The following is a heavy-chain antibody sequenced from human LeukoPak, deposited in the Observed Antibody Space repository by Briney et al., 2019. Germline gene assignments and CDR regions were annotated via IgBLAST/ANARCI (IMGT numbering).Heavy chain of an antibody. V-gene: IGHV1-24*01. CDR3: ATAPIMGFGEYKFDY. CDR2: FDPEDGET. D-gene: IGHD3-10*01. J-gene: IGHJ4*02. Sequence: GASVKVSCKVSGYTLTELSMHWVRQAPGKGLEWMGGFDPEDGETIYAQKFQGRVTMTEDTSTDTAYMELSSLRSEDTAVYYCATAPIMGFGEYKFDYWGQGSLVTVSS. CDR1: GYTLTELS.